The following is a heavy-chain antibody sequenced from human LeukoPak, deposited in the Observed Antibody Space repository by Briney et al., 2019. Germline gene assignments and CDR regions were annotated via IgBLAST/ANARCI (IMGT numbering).Heavy chain of an antibody. Sequence: GGSLRLSCSVSGLTFSSSDMHWVRQAPGKALEYVSAITFHGRDTYYADSVNGRFTISRDDSKDTLYLQMSNLRPEDTAIYYCVKVGISTYDHWGQGTLVTVSS. CDR1: GLTFSSSD. V-gene: IGHV3-64D*06. J-gene: IGHJ4*02. D-gene: IGHD2/OR15-2a*01. CDR2: ITFHGRDT. CDR3: VKVGISTYDH.